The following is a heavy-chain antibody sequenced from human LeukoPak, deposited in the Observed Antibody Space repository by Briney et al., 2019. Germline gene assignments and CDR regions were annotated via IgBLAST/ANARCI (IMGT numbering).Heavy chain of an antibody. D-gene: IGHD3-16*01. CDR2: ISYDGSNK. J-gene: IGHJ3*02. CDR1: GFTFSSYA. V-gene: IGHV3-30*04. Sequence: GGSLRLSCAASGFTFSSYAMHWVRQAPGKGLEWVAVISYDGSNKYYADSVKGRFTISRDNSKNTLYLQMNSLRAEDTAVYYCARDGGVGGAFDILGQGTKVTVSS. CDR3: ARDGGVGGAFDI.